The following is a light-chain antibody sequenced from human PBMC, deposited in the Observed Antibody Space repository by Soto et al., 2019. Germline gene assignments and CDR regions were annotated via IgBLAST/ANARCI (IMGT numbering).Light chain of an antibody. Sequence: EIVLTQSPATLSLSPGERATLSCRASQSVSSYLAWYQQKPGQAPRLLIYDASNRATGIPDRFSGGGSGTDFTLTITRLEPEDFAVYFCLQYGGLPRTFGQGTKVDIK. J-gene: IGKJ1*01. CDR1: QSVSSY. CDR3: LQYGGLPRT. CDR2: DAS. V-gene: IGKV3-20*01.